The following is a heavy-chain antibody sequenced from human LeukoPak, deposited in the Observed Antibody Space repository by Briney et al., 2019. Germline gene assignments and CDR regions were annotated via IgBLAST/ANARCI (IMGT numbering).Heavy chain of an antibody. V-gene: IGHV3-30*02. Sequence: PGGSLRLSCTASGFTFGDYAMTWVRQAPGKGLEWVAFIRYDGSNKYYADSVKGRFTISRDNSKNTLYLQMISLRAEDTAVYYCAKGSGNPRIYYMDVWGKGTTVTISS. CDR2: IRYDGSNK. D-gene: IGHD4-23*01. CDR3: AKGSGNPRIYYMDV. CDR1: GFTFGDYA. J-gene: IGHJ6*03.